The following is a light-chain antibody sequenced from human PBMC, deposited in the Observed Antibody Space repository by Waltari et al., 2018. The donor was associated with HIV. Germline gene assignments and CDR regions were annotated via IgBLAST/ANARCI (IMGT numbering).Light chain of an antibody. CDR3: QQSFDVPLI. V-gene: IGKV1-39*01. J-gene: IGKJ3*01. CDR2: DAS. CDR1: QSISFY. Sequence: DIQMTQSPSSLSASVGDRVTITCRASQSISFYLNWYQQKPGKAPTLLIYDASNLQSGLPSRFNGSGSGTEFTLTITNLQPEDFATYFCQQSFDVPLIFGPGTKVD.